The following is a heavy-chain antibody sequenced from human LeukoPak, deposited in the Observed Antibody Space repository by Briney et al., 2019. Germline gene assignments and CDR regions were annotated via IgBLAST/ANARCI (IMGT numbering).Heavy chain of an antibody. V-gene: IGHV3-64*01. CDR2: ISSNGGST. CDR1: GFTFSSYA. D-gene: IGHD1-26*01. J-gene: IGHJ4*02. CDR3: ARGGSGSHLDY. Sequence: GGSLRLSCAASGFTFSSYAMHWVRQAPGKGLEYVSAISSNGGSTYYANSVKGRFTISRDNSKNTLYLQMGSLRAEDKAVYYCARGGSGSHLDYWGQGSLVTVSS.